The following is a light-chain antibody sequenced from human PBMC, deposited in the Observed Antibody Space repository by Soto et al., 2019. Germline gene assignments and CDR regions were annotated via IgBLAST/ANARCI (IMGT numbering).Light chain of an antibody. V-gene: IGKV3-15*01. J-gene: IGKJ3*01. CDR1: QSVSSN. Sequence: EIVMTQSPATLSVSPGERATLSCRASQSVSSNLAWYQQKPGQAPRLLIYGASTRATGIPARFSGSGSGTEFTLTLRSLQSGDFAVYYCQQYNNWPFTFGPGTKVDIK. CDR2: GAS. CDR3: QQYNNWPFT.